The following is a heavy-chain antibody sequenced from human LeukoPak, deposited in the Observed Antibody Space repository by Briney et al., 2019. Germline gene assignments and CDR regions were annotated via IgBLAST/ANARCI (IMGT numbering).Heavy chain of an antibody. Sequence: SGPTLANPTQTLTLTCTFSGFSLSTSGAGVGWIRQPPGKALEWLALIYWDDDKRYSPSLKSRLTITKDTSKNQVVLTMTNMDPVDTGTYYCIYSPVYTAYAYWGQGTLVTVSS. V-gene: IGHV2-5*02. J-gene: IGHJ4*02. CDR2: IYWDDDK. CDR1: GFSLSTSGAG. CDR3: IYSPVYTAYAY. D-gene: IGHD5-12*01.